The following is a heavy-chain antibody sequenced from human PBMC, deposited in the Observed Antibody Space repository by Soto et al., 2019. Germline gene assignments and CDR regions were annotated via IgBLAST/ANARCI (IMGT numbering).Heavy chain of an antibody. Sequence: QVQLVQSGAEVKSPGASVKVSCKASGYTFTSYDINWVRQATGQGFEWMGWMNPKSGGTRYIQKFQGRVTMTRDTSKSTAYMELSSLTSEDTAVYYCARGPTGIIDYWGQGTLVTVSS. CDR3: ARGPTGIIDY. J-gene: IGHJ4*02. V-gene: IGHV1-8*01. CDR2: MNPKSGGT. CDR1: GYTFTSYD.